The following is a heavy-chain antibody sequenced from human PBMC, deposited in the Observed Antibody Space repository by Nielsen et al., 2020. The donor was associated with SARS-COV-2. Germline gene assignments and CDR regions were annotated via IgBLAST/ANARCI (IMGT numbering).Heavy chain of an antibody. CDR2: INHSGST. CDR3: ARGTVVVPAAYHDY. D-gene: IGHD2-2*01. J-gene: IGHJ4*02. CDR1: GGSFSGYY. Sequence: SETLSLTCAVYGGSFSGYYWSWIRQPPGKGLEWIGEINHSGSTNYNPSLKSRVTISVDTSKNQFSLKLSSVTAADTAVYYCARGTVVVPAAYHDYWGQGTLVTVSS. V-gene: IGHV4-34*01.